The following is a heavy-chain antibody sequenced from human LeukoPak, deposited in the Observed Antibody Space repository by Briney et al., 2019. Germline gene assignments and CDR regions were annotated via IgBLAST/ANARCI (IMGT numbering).Heavy chain of an antibody. CDR1: GGTFSSYA. J-gene: IGHJ4*02. Sequence: GASVKVSCKASGGTFSSYAISWVRQAPGQGLEWMGGIIPIFGTANYAQKFQGRVTITTDESTSTAYMELSSLRSEDTAVYYCARLNVGGLWYENFDYWGQGTLVTVSS. CDR2: IIPIFGTA. CDR3: ARLNVGGLWYENFDY. D-gene: IGHD3-16*01. V-gene: IGHV1-69*05.